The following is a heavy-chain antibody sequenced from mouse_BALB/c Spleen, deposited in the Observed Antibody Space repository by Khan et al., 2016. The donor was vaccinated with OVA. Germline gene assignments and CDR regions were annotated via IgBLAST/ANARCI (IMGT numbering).Heavy chain of an antibody. CDR2: IYPGSGNT. CDR1: GYIFTDFY. V-gene: IGHV1-77*01. CDR3: ARVDTTSLDY. Sequence: QVQLQQPGTELARPGTSVKLSCKSSGYIFTDFYITWVKQRTGQGLEWIGEIYPGSGNTYHNENFRGKASLTAVKFSNPVNMQLSSLTAEDSAVYFCARVDTTSLDYWGQGTTLTVSS. D-gene: IGHD2-3*01. J-gene: IGHJ2*01.